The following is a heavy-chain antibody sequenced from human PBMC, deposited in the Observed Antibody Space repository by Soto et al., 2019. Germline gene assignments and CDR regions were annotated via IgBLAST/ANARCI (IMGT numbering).Heavy chain of an antibody. V-gene: IGHV1-24*01. Sequence: ASVKVSCKVSGCTLTELSMHWVRQAPGKGLEWMGGFDPEDGETIYAQKFQGRVTMTEDTSTDTAYMELSSLRSEDTAVYYCATRRLTMIVVVTHFDYWGQGTLVTVSS. D-gene: IGHD3-22*01. CDR1: GCTLTELS. J-gene: IGHJ4*02. CDR3: ATRRLTMIVVVTHFDY. CDR2: FDPEDGET.